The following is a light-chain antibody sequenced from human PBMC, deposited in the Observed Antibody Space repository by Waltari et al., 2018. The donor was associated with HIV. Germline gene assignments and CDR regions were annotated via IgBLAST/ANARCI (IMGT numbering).Light chain of an antibody. J-gene: IGKJ1*01. Sequence: DIVMTQSPDSLAASLGERATINCKSSQSVLYSSNNKNYLAWYQQKPGQPPKLLIYWASTRESGVPDRFSGSGSGTDFTLTISSLQAEDVAVYYCQQYYSTLRTFGQGTEVEIK. V-gene: IGKV4-1*01. CDR2: WAS. CDR1: QSVLYSSNNKNY. CDR3: QQYYSTLRT.